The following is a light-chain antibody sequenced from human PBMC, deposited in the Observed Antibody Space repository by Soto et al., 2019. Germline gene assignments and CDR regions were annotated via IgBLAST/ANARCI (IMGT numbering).Light chain of an antibody. CDR1: STDVGSYDY. V-gene: IGLV2-14*01. Sequence: QSALPQPASVSGSPGQSITISCTGTSTDVGSYDYVSWYQQRPGTAPKLILYEVTNRPSGVSIRFSGSKSGNTASLTITGLQAEDEADYYCLSFTTSITYIFGTGTKV. J-gene: IGLJ1*01. CDR3: LSFTTSITYI. CDR2: EVT.